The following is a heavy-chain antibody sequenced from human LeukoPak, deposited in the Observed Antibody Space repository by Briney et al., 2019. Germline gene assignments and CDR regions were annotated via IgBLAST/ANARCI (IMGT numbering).Heavy chain of an antibody. Sequence: VASVKVSCKASGYTFTGYYMHWVRQAPGQGLEWMGWINPNSGGTNYAQKFQGRVTMTRDTSISTAYMELSRLRSDDTAVYYCARVPRYYGDYLFDYWGQGTLVTVSS. J-gene: IGHJ4*02. CDR3: ARVPRYYGDYLFDY. V-gene: IGHV1-2*02. CDR1: GYTFTGYY. D-gene: IGHD4-17*01. CDR2: INPNSGGT.